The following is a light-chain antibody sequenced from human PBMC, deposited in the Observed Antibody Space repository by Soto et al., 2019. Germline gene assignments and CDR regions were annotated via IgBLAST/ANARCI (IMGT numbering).Light chain of an antibody. V-gene: IGKV3D-15*01. CDR1: QDISNH. CDR2: GAS. J-gene: IGKJ5*01. CDR3: QQYNNWPAIT. Sequence: MTQSPSSLSASVGDRFTITCQASQDISNHLAWYQQKPGQAPRLLIYGASTRATGIPARFSGSGSGTEFTLTISSLQSEDFAVYYCQQYNNWPAITFGQGTRLEIK.